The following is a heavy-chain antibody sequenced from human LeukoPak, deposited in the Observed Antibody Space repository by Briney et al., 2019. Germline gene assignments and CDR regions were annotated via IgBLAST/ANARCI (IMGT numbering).Heavy chain of an antibody. Sequence: SVKVSCKASGGTSSSYAISWVRQAPGQGLEWMGGIIPIFGTANYAQKFQGRVTITAVESTSTAYMELSSLRSEDTAVYSCARDPHSYSSSWYFDYWGQGTLVTVSS. CDR2: IIPIFGTA. J-gene: IGHJ4*02. CDR3: ARDPHSYSSSWYFDY. V-gene: IGHV1-69*01. D-gene: IGHD6-13*01. CDR1: GGTSSSYA.